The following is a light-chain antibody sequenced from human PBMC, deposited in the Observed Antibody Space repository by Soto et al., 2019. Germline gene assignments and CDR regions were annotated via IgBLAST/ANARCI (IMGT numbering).Light chain of an antibody. V-gene: IGLV2-14*01. CDR1: SSDVGGYNY. Sequence: QSLLTQPASVSGSPGQSITIPCTGTSSDVGGYNYVSWYQQHPGKAPKLMIYDVSNRPSGVSYRFSGSKSGNTASLTISGLQAEDEADYYCISYTTSGTYVFGTGTKVTVL. CDR2: DVS. J-gene: IGLJ1*01. CDR3: ISYTTSGTYV.